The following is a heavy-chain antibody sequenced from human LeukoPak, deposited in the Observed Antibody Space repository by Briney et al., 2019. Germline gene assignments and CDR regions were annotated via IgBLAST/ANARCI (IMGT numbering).Heavy chain of an antibody. CDR1: GGSISSYY. CDR2: IYYSGST. CDR3: ASAYYYDSSGPDWYFDL. Sequence: SETLSLTCTVSGGSISSYYWSWIRQPPGKGLEWIGYIYYSGSTNYNPSLKSRVTISVDTSKNQFSLKLSSVTAADTAVYYCASAYYYDSSGPDWYFDLWGRGILVTVSS. J-gene: IGHJ2*01. V-gene: IGHV4-59*01. D-gene: IGHD3-22*01.